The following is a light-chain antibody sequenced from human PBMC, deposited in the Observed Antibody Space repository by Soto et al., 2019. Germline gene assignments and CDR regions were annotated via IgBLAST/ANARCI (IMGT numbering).Light chain of an antibody. Sequence: QSVLTQPASVSGSPGQSITISCTGTSSDVGGYDYVSWYQQHPGKAPKLLITEVSNRPSGVSNRFSGSKSGNTASLTISGLQTEDEADYYCASYSISSTPLVFGTGTKLTVL. CDR3: ASYSISSTPLV. V-gene: IGLV2-14*01. J-gene: IGLJ1*01. CDR1: SSDVGGYDY. CDR2: EVS.